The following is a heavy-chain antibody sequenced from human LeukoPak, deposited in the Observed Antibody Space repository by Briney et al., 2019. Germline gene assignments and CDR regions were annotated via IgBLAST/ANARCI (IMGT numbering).Heavy chain of an antibody. J-gene: IGHJ4*02. CDR3: ARDSRVSADY. V-gene: IGHV1-2*06. CDR1: GYTFSGYY. CDR2: IDPKSGGT. Sequence: ASVTVSCKTSGYTFSGYYIHWVRQAPGQGLEWLGRIDPKSGGTSFAHNFQGRVTMTTDTSISTVYMDLSSLRSDDTAVYYCARDSRVSADYWGQGTLVTVSS. D-gene: IGHD2-8*01.